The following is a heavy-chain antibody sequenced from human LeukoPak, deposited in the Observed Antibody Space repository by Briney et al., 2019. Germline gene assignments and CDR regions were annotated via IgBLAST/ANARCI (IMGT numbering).Heavy chain of an antibody. CDR1: GFTFTTYT. CDR2: ISGSGAYI. V-gene: IGHV3-21*01. J-gene: IGHJ4*02. Sequence: GGSLRLSCAASGFTFTTYTMNWVRQAPGKGLEWVSSISGSGAYIYYADSVKGRFTISRDNVKNTLYLQMNSLRAEDTAVYYCARDGYSFGHDFDYWGQGTLVTVSS. D-gene: IGHD5-18*01. CDR3: ARDGYSFGHDFDY.